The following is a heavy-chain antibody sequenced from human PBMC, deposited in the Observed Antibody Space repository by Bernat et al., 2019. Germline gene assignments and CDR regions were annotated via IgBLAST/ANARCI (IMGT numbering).Heavy chain of an antibody. CDR2: IIPILGIA. D-gene: IGHD3-3*01. J-gene: IGHJ5*02. V-gene: IGHV1-69*04. CDR1: GGTFSSYA. Sequence: QVQLVQSGAEVKKPGSSVKVSCKASGGTFSSYAISWVRQAPGQGLEWMGRIIPILGIANYAQKFQGSVTITADKSTSTAYIELSSLGSEDTAVYYCARSPFGSGGSLGYDENWFNPWGQGTLVTVSS. CDR3: ARSPFGSGGSLGYDENWFNP.